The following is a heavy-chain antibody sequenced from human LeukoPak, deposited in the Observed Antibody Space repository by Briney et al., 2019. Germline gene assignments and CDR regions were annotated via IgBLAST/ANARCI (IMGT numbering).Heavy chain of an antibody. Sequence: GGSLRLSCAASGFTFSDYYMNWIRQAPGKGLEWVSHISRNSDAIYYADSVKGRFTISRDNAKNSLYLQLNSVRAEDTAVYYCARVTEDYGSGSIYYYYGMDVWGQGTTVTVSS. D-gene: IGHD3-10*01. CDR1: GFTFSDYY. J-gene: IGHJ6*02. CDR3: ARVTEDYGSGSIYYYYGMDV. V-gene: IGHV3-11*01. CDR2: ISRNSDAI.